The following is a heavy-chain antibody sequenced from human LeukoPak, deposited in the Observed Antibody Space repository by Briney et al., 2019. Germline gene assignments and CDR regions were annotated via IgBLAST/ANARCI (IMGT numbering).Heavy chain of an antibody. V-gene: IGHV3-23*01. CDR2: ISGSGGST. D-gene: IGHD5-24*01. Sequence: GGSLRLSCAASGFTFSSYGMSWVRPAPGKGLGWVSAISGSGGSTYYADSVKGRFTISRDNSKNTLYLQMNSLRAEDTGVYYCTRGSDGYNPAMDVWGKGTTVTISS. J-gene: IGHJ6*03. CDR3: TRGSDGYNPAMDV. CDR1: GFTFSSYG.